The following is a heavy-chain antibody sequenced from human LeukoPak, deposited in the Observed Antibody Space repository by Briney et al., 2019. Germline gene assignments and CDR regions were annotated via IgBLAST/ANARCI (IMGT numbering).Heavy chain of an antibody. V-gene: IGHV4-38-2*02. CDR3: ARVFDSGSQAYFYYMDV. CDR1: GYSISSGYY. J-gene: IGHJ6*03. CDR2: IYHSGST. D-gene: IGHD3-10*01. Sequence: PSETLSLTCTVSGYSISSGYYWGWIRQPPGKGLEWIGSIYHSGSTYYNPSLKSRVTMAVDTSKNQFSLKVSFVTAAATAFYYCARVFDSGSQAYFYYMDVWGKGTTVTISS.